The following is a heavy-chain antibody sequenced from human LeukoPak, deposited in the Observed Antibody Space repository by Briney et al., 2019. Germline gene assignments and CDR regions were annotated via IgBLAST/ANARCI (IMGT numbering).Heavy chain of an antibody. Sequence: PGGSLRLSCAASGFTFSSYWMHWVRQAPGKGLEWVAVISYDGSNKYYADSVKGRFTISRDNSKNTLYLQMNSLRAEDTAVYYCASPLGYCSGGSCPTLHYFDYWGQGTLVTVSS. V-gene: IGHV3-30*03. CDR3: ASPLGYCSGGSCPTLHYFDY. D-gene: IGHD2-15*01. J-gene: IGHJ4*02. CDR2: ISYDGSNK. CDR1: GFTFSSYW.